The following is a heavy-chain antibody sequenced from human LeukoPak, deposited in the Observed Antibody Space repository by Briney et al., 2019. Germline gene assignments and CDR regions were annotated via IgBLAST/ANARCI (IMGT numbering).Heavy chain of an antibody. CDR3: ARGFSEHYYYYYMDI. V-gene: IGHV1-18*01. D-gene: IGHD3-3*01. CDR2: ISAYNGNT. J-gene: IGHJ6*03. CDR1: GYTFTSYG. Sequence: GASVKVSCKASGYTFTSYGISWVRQAPGQGLEWMGWISAYNGNTNYAQKLQGRVTMTTDTSTSTAYMELRSLRSDDTAVYYCARGFSEHYYYYYMDIWGKGTTVTVSS.